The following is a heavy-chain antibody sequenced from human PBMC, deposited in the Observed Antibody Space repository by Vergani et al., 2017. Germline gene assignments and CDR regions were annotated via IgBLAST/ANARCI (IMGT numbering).Heavy chain of an antibody. V-gene: IGHV4-31*03. D-gene: IGHD6-25*01. CDR1: GGSISSGDHC. Sequence: QLQLQESGPGLVKPSETLSLICTVSGGSISSGDHCWTWIRQRPGKGLEWIGYIFYSGTTYDNPSLRSRLTISVDTSQNQFSLKLRSVTAADTAVYYCARVDTQVPATSHFYCMDVWGKGTTVVVSS. CDR2: IFYSGTT. J-gene: IGHJ6*03. CDR3: ARVDTQVPATSHFYCMDV.